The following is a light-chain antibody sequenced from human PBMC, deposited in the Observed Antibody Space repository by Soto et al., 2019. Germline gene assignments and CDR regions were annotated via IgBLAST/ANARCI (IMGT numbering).Light chain of an antibody. CDR1: QGVSSY. CDR2: DAS. CDR3: QQRSNWPRWT. V-gene: IGKV3-11*01. Sequence: EIVLTQSPATLSSSPGERATLSCRASQGVSSYLAWYQQKPGQAPRLLIYDASNRATGIPARFSGSGSGTDVTLSISSLEPEDFAVYYWQQRSNWPRWTFGQGTKVDIK. J-gene: IGKJ1*01.